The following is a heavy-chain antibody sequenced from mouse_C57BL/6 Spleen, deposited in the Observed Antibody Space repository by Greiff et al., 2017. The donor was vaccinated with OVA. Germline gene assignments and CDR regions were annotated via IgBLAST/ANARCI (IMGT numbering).Heavy chain of an antibody. J-gene: IGHJ1*03. CDR2: INPSSGYT. CDR3: ARSGLGEGYFDV. CDR1: GYTFTSYT. V-gene: IGHV1-4*01. Sequence: VHLVESGAELARPGASVKMSCKASGYTFTSYTMHWVKQRPGQGLEWIGYINPSSGYTKYNQKFKDKATLTADKSSSTAYMQLSSLTSEDSAVYYCARSGLGEGYFDVWGTGTTVTVSS. D-gene: IGHD4-1*01.